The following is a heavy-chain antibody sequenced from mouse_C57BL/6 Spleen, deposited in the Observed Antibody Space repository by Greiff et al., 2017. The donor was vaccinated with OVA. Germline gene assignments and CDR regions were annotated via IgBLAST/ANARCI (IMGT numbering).Heavy chain of an antibody. CDR3: TSYYGSSIDY. CDR2: IDPENGDT. J-gene: IGHJ2*01. V-gene: IGHV14-4*01. Sequence: VQLQQSGAELVRPGASVKLSCTASGFNIKDDYMHWVKQRPEQGLEWIGWIDPENGDTEYASKFQGKATITADTSSNTAYLQLSSLTSEDTAVYYCTSYYGSSIDYWGQGTTLTVSS. D-gene: IGHD1-1*01. CDR1: GFNIKDDY.